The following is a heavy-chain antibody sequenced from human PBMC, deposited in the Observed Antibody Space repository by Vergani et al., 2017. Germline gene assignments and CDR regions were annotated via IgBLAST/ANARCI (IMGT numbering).Heavy chain of an antibody. V-gene: IGHV4-59*10. D-gene: IGHD3-9*01. CDR1: GGSISSYY. Sequence: QVQLQQWGAGLLKPSETLSLTCAVYGGSISSYYWSWIRQSPGKGLEWIGYIYSTGSTNYNPSLNSRVTMSVDTSKNQFSLKLRSVTAADTAVYFCARVMYRDEASTGYRLEGMDIWGQGTTVT. CDR2: IYSTGST. J-gene: IGHJ6*02. CDR3: ARVMYRDEASTGYRLEGMDI.